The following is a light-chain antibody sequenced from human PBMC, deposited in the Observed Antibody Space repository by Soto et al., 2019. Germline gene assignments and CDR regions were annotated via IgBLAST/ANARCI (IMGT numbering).Light chain of an antibody. J-gene: IGKJ2*01. CDR2: AAS. V-gene: IGKV3-20*01. Sequence: EIVLTQSPGTLSLSPGERATLSCRASQSISSSFLAWYQQKPGQAPRLLIYAASSRATGIPDRFSGGGSGTDFTLTISRLEPEDFAVYYCQQYDSSPPMYTFGQGIKLEIK. CDR1: QSISSSF. CDR3: QQYDSSPPMYT.